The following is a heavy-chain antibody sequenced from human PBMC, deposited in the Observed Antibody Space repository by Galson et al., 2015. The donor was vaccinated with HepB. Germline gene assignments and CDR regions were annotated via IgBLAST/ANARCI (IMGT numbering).Heavy chain of an antibody. CDR3: ARLGEGYFDH. CDR2: IYTSGSP. V-gene: IGHV4-4*07. D-gene: IGHD2-21*01. CDR1: GGSISSYY. Sequence: SLTCTVSGGSISSYYWSWIRQPAGKGLEWIGRIYTSGSPNYNPSLKSRVTMSVDTSKNQFSLKLNSMTAADTAVYYCARLGEGYFDHWGQGTLLTVSS. J-gene: IGHJ4*02.